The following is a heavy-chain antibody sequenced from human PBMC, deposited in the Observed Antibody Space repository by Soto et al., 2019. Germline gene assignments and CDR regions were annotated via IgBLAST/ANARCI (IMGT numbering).Heavy chain of an antibody. CDR2: IIPIFGTA. Sequence: QVQLVQSGAEVKKPGSSVKVSCTASGGTFSSYAISWVRQAPGQGLEWMGGIIPIFGTANYAQKFQGRVTITADESTSTAYMELSSLRSEDTAVYYCARVPGHSDCTNGVCSPYYFDYWGQGTLVTVSS. CDR1: GGTFSSYA. CDR3: ARVPGHSDCTNGVCSPYYFDY. J-gene: IGHJ4*02. D-gene: IGHD2-8*01. V-gene: IGHV1-69*01.